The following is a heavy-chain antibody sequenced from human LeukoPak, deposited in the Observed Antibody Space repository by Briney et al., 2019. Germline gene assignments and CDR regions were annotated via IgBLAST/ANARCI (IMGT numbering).Heavy chain of an antibody. Sequence: SVKVSCKASGGTFSSYAISWVRQAPGQGLEWKGRIIPILGIANYAQKFQGRVTITADKSTSTAYMELSSLRSEDTAVYYCSHGEDSSGYGDYWGQGTLVTVSS. D-gene: IGHD3-22*01. J-gene: IGHJ4*02. V-gene: IGHV1-69*04. CDR3: SHGEDSSGYGDY. CDR1: GGTFSSYA. CDR2: IIPILGIA.